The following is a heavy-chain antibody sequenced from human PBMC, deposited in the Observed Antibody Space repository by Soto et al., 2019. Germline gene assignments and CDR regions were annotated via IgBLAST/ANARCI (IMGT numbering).Heavy chain of an antibody. D-gene: IGHD6-13*01. CDR3: ARAPRKNSSSRRDYYYMDV. CDR2: ISSSSSYI. CDR1: GFTFSSYS. Sequence: PGGSLRLSCAASGFTFSSYSMNWVRQAPGKGLEWVSSISSSSSYIYYADSVKGRFTISRDNAKNSLYLQMNSLRAEDTAVYYCARAPRKNSSSRRDYYYMDVWGKGTTVTVSS. V-gene: IGHV3-21*01. J-gene: IGHJ6*03.